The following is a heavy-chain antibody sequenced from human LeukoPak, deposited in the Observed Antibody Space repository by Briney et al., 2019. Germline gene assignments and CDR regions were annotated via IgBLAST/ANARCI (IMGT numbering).Heavy chain of an antibody. CDR1: GFTFSSYA. CDR2: ISSNGGST. D-gene: IGHD3-9*01. Sequence: PGGSLRLSCAASGFTFSSYAMHWVRQAPGKGLEYVSAISSNGGSTYYANSVKGRFTISRDNAKNSLYLQMNSLRAEDTAIYYCEGYDILTGPEAFDIWGQGTVVTVSS. CDR3: EGYDILTGPEAFDI. V-gene: IGHV3-64*01. J-gene: IGHJ3*02.